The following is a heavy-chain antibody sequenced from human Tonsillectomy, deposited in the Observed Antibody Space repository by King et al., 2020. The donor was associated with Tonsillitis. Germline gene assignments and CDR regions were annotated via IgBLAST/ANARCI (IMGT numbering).Heavy chain of an antibody. CDR2: IWYDGSNK. V-gene: IGHV3-33*08. Sequence: VQLVESGGGVVQPGRSLRLSCAASGFTLSNYGVHWVRQAPGKGLEWVAVIWYDGSNKYYADSVKGRFTISRDNSKNTVYLQMNNLRAEDTAVYYCTIYDTSPDGVFDIWGQGTMVTVSS. D-gene: IGHD3-22*01. CDR1: GFTLSNYG. CDR3: TIYDTSPDGVFDI. J-gene: IGHJ3*02.